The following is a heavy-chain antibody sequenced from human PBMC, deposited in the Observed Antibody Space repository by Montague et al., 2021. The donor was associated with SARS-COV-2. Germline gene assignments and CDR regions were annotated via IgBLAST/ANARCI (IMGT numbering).Heavy chain of an antibody. Sequence: SETLSLTCTVSRDSISSHNYFWAWIRQPPGKGLEWIGSVDYSGLTFYNPSRESRVTISVDTSKKQFSLKVNSVTAADTAVYYCAKDGEALAWGTFDIWGQGTMVTVSS. CDR3: AKDGEALAWGTFDI. V-gene: IGHV4-39*07. D-gene: IGHD3-10*01. J-gene: IGHJ3*02. CDR2: VDYSGLT. CDR1: RDSISSHNYF.